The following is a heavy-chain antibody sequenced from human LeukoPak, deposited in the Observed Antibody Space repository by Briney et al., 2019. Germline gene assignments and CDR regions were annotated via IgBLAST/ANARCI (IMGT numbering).Heavy chain of an antibody. CDR3: PRLARDH. J-gene: IGHJ4*02. CDR1: GFILSNTY. V-gene: IGHV3-53*01. CDR2: IHNDGST. D-gene: IGHD3-16*01. Sequence: GGSLRLSCAASGFILSNTYMTWVRQAPGKGLEWVSVIHNDGSTYYSDSVTGRVTVSRDNSKNMWFLRMNSLTVEDPAVYFSPRLARDHWGQGTLVSVSS.